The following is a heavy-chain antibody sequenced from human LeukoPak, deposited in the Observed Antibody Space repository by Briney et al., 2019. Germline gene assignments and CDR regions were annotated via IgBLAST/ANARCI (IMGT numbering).Heavy chain of an antibody. CDR2: IRNKANGGTT. D-gene: IGHD3-22*01. CDR1: GFTFSDYA. V-gene: IGHV3-49*04. CDR3: SRFYSSGWASGAFDI. Sequence: GGSLRLSCTTPGFTFSDYAVSWVRQAPGKGLEWIGFIRNKANGGTTEYAASVKGRFTISRDDSKTIAHLQMSSLKTEDTAVYYCSRFYSSGWASGAFDIWGQGTMVTVSS. J-gene: IGHJ3*02.